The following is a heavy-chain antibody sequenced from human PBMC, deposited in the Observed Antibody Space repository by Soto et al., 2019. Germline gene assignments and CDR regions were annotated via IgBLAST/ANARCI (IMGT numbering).Heavy chain of an antibody. V-gene: IGHV1-2*04. CDR1: GYAFTGCY. CDR3: ARAPLGIIVAPDF. CDR2: INPNSGGT. Sequence: ASVKVSFKASGYAFTGCYMHWVRQAPGQGLECMGWINPNSGGTNYAQKFQGWITMTRDTSISTAYMELRSLRSEDTAVYYCARAPLGIIVAPDFWGQGTLVTVSS. D-gene: IGHD3-22*01. J-gene: IGHJ4*02.